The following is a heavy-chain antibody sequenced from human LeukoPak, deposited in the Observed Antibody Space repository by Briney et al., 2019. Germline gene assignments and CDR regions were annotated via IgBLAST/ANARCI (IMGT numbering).Heavy chain of an antibody. CDR2: TYYRSKWYN. V-gene: IGHV6-1*01. J-gene: IGHJ4*02. D-gene: IGHD1-26*01. CDR3: ARHKNTAGSDYFGD. Sequence: SQTLSLTCAISGDSVSSNSAAWNWIRQSPSRGLEWLGRTYYRSKWYNDYAVSVKSRITINPDTSKNQFSLKLSSVTAADTAVYYCARHKNTAGSDYFGDWGQGTLVTVSS. CDR1: GDSVSSNSAA.